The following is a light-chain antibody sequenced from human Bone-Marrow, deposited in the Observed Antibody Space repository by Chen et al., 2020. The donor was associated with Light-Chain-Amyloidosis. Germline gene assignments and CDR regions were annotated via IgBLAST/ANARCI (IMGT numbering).Light chain of an antibody. CDR3: SSYTITNTLV. J-gene: IGLJ1*01. Sequence: QSALTQPASVSGPPGQSITISCTGTSSDVGCDNHVSWYQQQPDKAPKLRIYEVTNRPSWVPDRFSGSKSDNTASLTISGLQTEDEADYFCSSYTITNTLVFGSGTRVTVL. CDR2: EVT. CDR1: SSDVGCDNH. V-gene: IGLV2-14*01.